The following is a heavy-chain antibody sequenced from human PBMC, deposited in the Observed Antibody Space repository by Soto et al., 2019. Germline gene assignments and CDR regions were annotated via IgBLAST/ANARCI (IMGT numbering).Heavy chain of an antibody. D-gene: IGHD6-25*01. CDR2: ISGGGDST. CDR1: GFSFSNYA. V-gene: IGHV3-23*01. J-gene: IGHJ4*02. CDR3: ARTGGIPAVDF. Sequence: EVQLLESGGGLVQPGGSLRLSCVASGFSFSNYAMSWVRQAPGKGLEWVSGISGGGDSTDYADSVKGRLTISRDNSKNTLYLQTDSLRAEGTAVYYCARTGGIPAVDFWGQGALVIVSS.